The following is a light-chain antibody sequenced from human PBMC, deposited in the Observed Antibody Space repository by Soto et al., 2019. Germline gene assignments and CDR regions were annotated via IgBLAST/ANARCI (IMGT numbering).Light chain of an antibody. J-gene: IGLJ3*02. Sequence: QSVLTQPPSASGTPGQRVTISCSGSSSNIGRNTVNWYQQLPGTAPKLLIYTNNQRPSGVPDRFSGSKSGTSASLAISGLQSEVEADYYCAAWDDSLNAGVFGGGTKLTVL. CDR1: SSNIGRNT. CDR3: AAWDDSLNAGV. V-gene: IGLV1-44*01. CDR2: TNN.